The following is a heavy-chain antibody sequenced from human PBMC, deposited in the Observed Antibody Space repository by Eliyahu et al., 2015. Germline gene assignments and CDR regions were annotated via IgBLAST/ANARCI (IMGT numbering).Heavy chain of an antibody. J-gene: IGHJ4*02. CDR3: ARRETTGHFYY. CDR1: GYNFTNYW. CDR2: ISPDDSDT. D-gene: IGHD4-17*01. V-gene: IGHV5-51*01. Sequence: EVQLVQSGAEVKKAGESXKISCKGSGYNFTNYWIGWVRQMPGKGLEWMGIISPDDSDTRYSPSFQGQVTISADNSISTTYLQWSSLKASDTAIYYCARRETTGHFYYWGQGTLVTVSS.